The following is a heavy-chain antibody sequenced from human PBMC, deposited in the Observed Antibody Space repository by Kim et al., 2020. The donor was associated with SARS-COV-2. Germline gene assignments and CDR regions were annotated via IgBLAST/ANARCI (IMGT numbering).Heavy chain of an antibody. D-gene: IGHD1-26*01. CDR2: INAGNGNT. CDR3: ARESSGSRQYYYYGMDV. CDR1: GYTFTSYA. J-gene: IGHJ6*02. Sequence: ASVKVSCKASGYTFTSYAMHWVRQAPGQRLEWMGWINAGNGNTKYSQKFQGRVTITRDTSASTAYMELSSLRSEDTAVYYCARESSGSRQYYYYGMDVWGQGTTVTVSS. V-gene: IGHV1-3*01.